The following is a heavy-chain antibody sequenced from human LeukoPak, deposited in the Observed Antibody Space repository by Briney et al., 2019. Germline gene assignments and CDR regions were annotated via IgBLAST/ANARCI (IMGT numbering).Heavy chain of an antibody. CDR1: GYTFTGYY. D-gene: IGHD6-19*01. V-gene: IGHV1-2*02. J-gene: IGHJ4*02. CDR3: ARYPSSGWYNFDY. Sequence: GASVKVSCKASGYTFTGYYMHWVRQAPGQGLEWMGWINPNSGGTNYAQKFQGRVTMTRDTSISTAYTELSRLRSDDTAVYYCARYPSSGWYNFDYWGQGTLVTVSS. CDR2: INPNSGGT.